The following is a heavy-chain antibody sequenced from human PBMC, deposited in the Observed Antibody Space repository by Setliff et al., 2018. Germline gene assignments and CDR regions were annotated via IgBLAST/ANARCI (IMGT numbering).Heavy chain of an antibody. CDR1: GGSISSYY. CDR2: IYIGGSA. Sequence: SETLSLTCTVSGGSISSYYWSWIRQPAGKGLEWIGHIYIGGSANYNPSLKSRVTMSIDTSKNQFSLKLNSVTAANMAVYYCAREQWLDPPGYYYMNVWAKGTTVTVSS. V-gene: IGHV4-4*07. D-gene: IGHD6-19*01. J-gene: IGHJ6*03. CDR3: AREQWLDPPGYYYMNV.